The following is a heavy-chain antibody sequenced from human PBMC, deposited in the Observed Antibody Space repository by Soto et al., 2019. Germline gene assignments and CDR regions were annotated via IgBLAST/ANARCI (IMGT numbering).Heavy chain of an antibody. J-gene: IGHJ4*02. D-gene: IGHD5-12*01. V-gene: IGHV3-33*01. CDR1: GFTFSSYG. CDR3: ASIVATIGGFDY. CDR2: IWYDGSNK. Sequence: GGSLRLSCAASGFTFSSYGMHWVRQAPGKGLEWVAVIWYDGSNKYYADSVKGRFTISRDNSKNTLYLQMNSLRAEDTAVYYCASIVATIGGFDYWGQGTLVTVSS.